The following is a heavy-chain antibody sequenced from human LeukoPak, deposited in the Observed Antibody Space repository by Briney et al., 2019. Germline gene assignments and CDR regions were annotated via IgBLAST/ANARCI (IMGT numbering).Heavy chain of an antibody. J-gene: IGHJ4*02. Sequence: ASVKVSCKVSGYTLTELSMHWVRQAPGKGLEWMGGFDPEDGETIYAQKFQGRVTMTEDTSTDTAYMELSSLRSEDTAVYYCATDSSQWLCFDYWGQGTLVTVSS. CDR1: GYTLTELS. D-gene: IGHD6-19*01. CDR3: ATDSSQWLCFDY. CDR2: FDPEDGET. V-gene: IGHV1-24*01.